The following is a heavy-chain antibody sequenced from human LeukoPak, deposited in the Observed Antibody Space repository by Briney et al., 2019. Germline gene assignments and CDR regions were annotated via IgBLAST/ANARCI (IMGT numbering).Heavy chain of an antibody. D-gene: IGHD3-10*01. Sequence: GGSLRLSCAASGFTFSSYWMTWVRQAPGKGLEWVANIKQDGGEKFYVDSVKGRFTISRDNAKSSLYLQMNSLRAEDTAVYFCVRESVYGSRSYYSYWGQGTLVTVSS. CDR1: GFTFSSYW. CDR3: VRESVYGSRSYYSY. V-gene: IGHV3-7*04. CDR2: IKQDGGEK. J-gene: IGHJ4*02.